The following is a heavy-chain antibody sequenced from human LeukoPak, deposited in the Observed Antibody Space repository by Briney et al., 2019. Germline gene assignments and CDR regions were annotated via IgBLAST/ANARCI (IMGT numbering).Heavy chain of an antibody. Sequence: SGPTLVKPTQTLTLTCTFSGFSLSTSGVGVSWIRRPPGKALEWLALIYWSDDKPYSPSLKSRLTLTKDTSKNQVVLKLTNVDPEDTAIYCCVHTRGRSGYYFDFDFSGQGTLVTVSS. D-gene: IGHD3-22*01. CDR3: VHTRGRSGYYFDFDF. V-gene: IGHV2-5*01. J-gene: IGHJ4*02. CDR1: GFSLSTSGVG. CDR2: IYWSDDK.